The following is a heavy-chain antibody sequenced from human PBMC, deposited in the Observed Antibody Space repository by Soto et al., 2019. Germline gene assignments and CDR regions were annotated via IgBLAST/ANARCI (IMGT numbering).Heavy chain of an antibody. D-gene: IGHD2-15*01. J-gene: IGHJ4*02. V-gene: IGHV3-21*01. CDR3: ARDSCSGGSCYYFDY. Sequence: GGSLRLSCAASGFTFSSYSMDWVRQAPGKGLEWVSSITTTGTYIYYADSMKGRFTISRDNAKNSLYLQMNSLRAEDTALYYCARDSCSGGSCYYFDYWGQGTLVTVSS. CDR2: ITTTGTYI. CDR1: GFTFSSYS.